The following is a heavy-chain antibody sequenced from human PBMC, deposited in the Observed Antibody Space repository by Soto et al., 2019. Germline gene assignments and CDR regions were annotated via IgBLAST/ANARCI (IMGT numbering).Heavy chain of an antibody. D-gene: IGHD3-9*01. Sequence: GASVKVSCKASGYTFTSYYMHWVRQAPGQGLEWMGIINPSGGSTSYAQKFQGRVTMTRDTSTSTVYMELSSLRSEDTAVYYCARDISGYDILTRYFDVWGKGTLVPVSS. CDR1: GYTFTSYY. V-gene: IGHV1-46*03. J-gene: IGHJ4*02. CDR3: ARDISGYDILTRYFDV. CDR2: INPSGGST.